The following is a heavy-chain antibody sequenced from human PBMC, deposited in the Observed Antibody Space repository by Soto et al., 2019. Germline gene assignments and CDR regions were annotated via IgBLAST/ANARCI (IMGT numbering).Heavy chain of an antibody. CDR1: GFTFSTYG. J-gene: IGHJ6*02. V-gene: IGHV3-30*03. Sequence: QVQLVESGGGVVQAGGSLGLSCTASGFTFSTYGMHWVRQAPGKGPEWVAVMSHDGSHKAFLDSVKGRFIISRDNSKYPLYIQMNSLRPDDTAVYYCAGLPRSGWDHYYYGMDVWGQGTTVIVSS. CDR3: AGLPRSGWDHYYYGMDV. CDR2: MSHDGSHK. D-gene: IGHD6-19*01.